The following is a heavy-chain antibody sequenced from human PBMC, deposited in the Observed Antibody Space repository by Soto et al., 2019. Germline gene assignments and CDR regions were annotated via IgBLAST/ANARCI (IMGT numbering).Heavy chain of an antibody. J-gene: IGHJ6*02. CDR1: GFTFSSYG. Sequence: LRLSCAASGFTFSSYGMHWVRQAPGKGLEWVAVIWYDGSNKYYADSVKGRFTISRDNSKNTLYLQMNSLRAEDTAVYCCARVEGYYDSSGSVYYYYGMDVWGQGTTVTVSS. V-gene: IGHV3-33*01. D-gene: IGHD3-22*01. CDR3: ARVEGYYDSSGSVYYYYGMDV. CDR2: IWYDGSNK.